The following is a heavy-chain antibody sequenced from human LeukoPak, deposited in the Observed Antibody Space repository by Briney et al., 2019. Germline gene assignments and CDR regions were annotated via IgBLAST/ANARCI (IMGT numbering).Heavy chain of an antibody. CDR3: ARTPPFVGDNWFDP. D-gene: IGHD3-16*01. V-gene: IGHV3-21*04. Sequence: GGSLRLSCTASGFSFINYSMNWVRQAPGKGLEWVSSISTNSAFIYYADSVRGRFTISRDNAKNSLYLQMNSLRAEDTALYHCARTPPFVGDNWFDPWGQGTLVTVSS. CDR1: GFSFINYS. J-gene: IGHJ5*02. CDR2: ISTNSAFI.